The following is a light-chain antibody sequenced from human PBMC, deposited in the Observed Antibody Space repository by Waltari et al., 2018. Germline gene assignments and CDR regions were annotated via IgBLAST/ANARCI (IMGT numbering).Light chain of an antibody. V-gene: IGLV3-1*01. CDR2: QDS. J-gene: IGLJ2*01. Sequence: SYELTQPPSVSVSPGQTASITCSGDKLGDKYACWYQQKPGQSPVLVIYQDSKRPSGIPERFSGPNSGNTATLTLSGTQAIDEDDYYCQALDSSTVVFGGGTKLTVL. CDR3: QALDSSTVV. CDR1: KLGDKY.